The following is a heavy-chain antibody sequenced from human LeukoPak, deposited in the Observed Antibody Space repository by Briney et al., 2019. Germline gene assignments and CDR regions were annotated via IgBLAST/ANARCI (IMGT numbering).Heavy chain of an antibody. J-gene: IGHJ4*02. Sequence: SETLSLTCTVSGGSISSSSYYWGWIRQPPGKGLEWIGSIYYSGSTYYNPSLKSRVTISVDTSKNQFSLKLSSVTAADTAVYYCARVIAAAANFDYWGQGTLVTVSS. D-gene: IGHD6-13*01. V-gene: IGHV4-39*07. CDR2: IYYSGST. CDR3: ARVIAAAANFDY. CDR1: GGSISSSSYY.